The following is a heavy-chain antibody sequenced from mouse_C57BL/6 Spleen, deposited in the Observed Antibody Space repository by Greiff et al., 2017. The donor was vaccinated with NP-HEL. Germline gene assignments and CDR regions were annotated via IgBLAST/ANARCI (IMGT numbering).Heavy chain of an antibody. V-gene: IGHV1-80*01. J-gene: IGHJ4*01. CDR1: GYAFSSYW. Sequence: VQLQQSGAELVKPGASVKISCKASGYAFSSYWMNWVKQRPGKGLEWIGQIYPGDGDTNYNGKFKGKATLTADKSSSTAYMQLSSLTSEDSAVYFCARVDYDWDYAMDYWGQGTSVTVSS. D-gene: IGHD2-4*01. CDR3: ARVDYDWDYAMDY. CDR2: IYPGDGDT.